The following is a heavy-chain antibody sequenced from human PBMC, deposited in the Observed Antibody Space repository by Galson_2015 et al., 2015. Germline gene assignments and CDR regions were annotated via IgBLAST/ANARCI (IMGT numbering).Heavy chain of an antibody. Sequence: SLRLSCAASGFTFSSYSMNWVRQAPGKGLEWVSYISSSSSTIYYADSVKGRFTISRDNAKNSLYLQMNSLRDEDTAVYYCARDLRVDIVVIPADANWLDPWGQGTLVTVSS. D-gene: IGHD2-2*01. V-gene: IGHV3-48*02. CDR3: ARDLRVDIVVIPADANWLDP. CDR1: GFTFSSYS. J-gene: IGHJ5*02. CDR2: ISSSSSTI.